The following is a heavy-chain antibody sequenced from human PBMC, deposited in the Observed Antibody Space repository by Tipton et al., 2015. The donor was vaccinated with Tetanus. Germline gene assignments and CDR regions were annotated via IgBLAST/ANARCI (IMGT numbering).Heavy chain of an antibody. D-gene: IGHD2-2*01. Sequence: GSLRLSCAASGFTFSSHWMSWVRQAPGKGLEWVANIRHDGGETFYMDSLKGRFTISRDNARDSLFLEMNSLRAEDTAVYSCARDLHLPGDVVVVPGAMPWFYGVDVWGQGTTVSVSS. CDR3: ARDLHLPGDVVVVPGAMPWFYGVDV. CDR2: IRHDGGET. V-gene: IGHV3-7*01. CDR1: GFTFSSHW. J-gene: IGHJ6*02.